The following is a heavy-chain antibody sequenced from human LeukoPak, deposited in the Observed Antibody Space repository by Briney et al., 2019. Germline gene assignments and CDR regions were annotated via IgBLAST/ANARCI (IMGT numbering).Heavy chain of an antibody. V-gene: IGHV1-8*01. Sequence: ASVKVSCKASGYTFTSYDINWVRQATGQGLEWMGWMNPNSGYTGYAQKFQGRVTMTRNTSISTAYMELSSLRSEDTAVYYCARGQGYCGGDCYWFDPWGQGTLVTVSS. CDR1: GYTFTSYD. CDR2: MNPNSGYT. D-gene: IGHD2-21*02. CDR3: ARGQGYCGGDCYWFDP. J-gene: IGHJ5*02.